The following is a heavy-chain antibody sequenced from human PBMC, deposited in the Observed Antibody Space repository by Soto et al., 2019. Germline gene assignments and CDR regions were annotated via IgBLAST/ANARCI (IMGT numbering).Heavy chain of an antibody. Sequence: PSETLSLTCTVSGGAISSRDYYWSCISKPPGKGLEWIGYIYYSGSTDYNPSLKSRVTISVDTSKNQFSLKLRSVTAADTAVYYCARGYYDILTGYYTDAFDIWGQGTMVTVSS. J-gene: IGHJ3*02. D-gene: IGHD3-9*01. CDR1: GGAISSRDYY. V-gene: IGHV4-30-4*08. CDR3: ARGYYDILTGYYTDAFDI. CDR2: IYYSGST.